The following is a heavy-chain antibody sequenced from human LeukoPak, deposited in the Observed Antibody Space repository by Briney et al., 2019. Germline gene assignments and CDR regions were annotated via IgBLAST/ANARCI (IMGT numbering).Heavy chain of an antibody. Sequence: SQTLSLTCTVSGGSISSGSYYWSWIRQPAGKGLEWIGRIYTSGSTNYNPSLKSRVTISVDTSKHQFSLKLSSVTAADTAVYYCARRSLRYFDWLSTFDYWGQGTLVTVSS. D-gene: IGHD3-9*01. J-gene: IGHJ4*02. CDR1: GGSISSGSYY. CDR2: IYTSGST. CDR3: ARRSLRYFDWLSTFDY. V-gene: IGHV4-61*02.